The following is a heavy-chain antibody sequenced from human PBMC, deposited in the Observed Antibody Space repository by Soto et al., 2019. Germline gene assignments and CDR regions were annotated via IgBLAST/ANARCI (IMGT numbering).Heavy chain of an antibody. V-gene: IGHV4-30-2*01. D-gene: IGHD1-26*01. Sequence: SETLSLTCTVSGDSISSGDNSWSWIRQPPGRGLEWIGYISRGGSTYYNPSLKSRVTFSLDKSNNQVSLKLTSVTAADTAVYYCARAKDMATILNYWGQGTLDTVSS. CDR2: ISRGGST. CDR3: ARAKDMATILNY. J-gene: IGHJ4*02. CDR1: GDSISSGDNS.